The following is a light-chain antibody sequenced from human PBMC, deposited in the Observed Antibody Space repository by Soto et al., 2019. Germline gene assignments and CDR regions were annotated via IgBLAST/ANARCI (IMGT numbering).Light chain of an antibody. J-gene: IGLJ1*01. CDR2: EVS. CDR1: SSDVGGYNY. Sequence: QSVLTQPASVSGSPGHSITISCTGTSSDVGGYNYVSWYQQHPGKAPKLMIYEVSNRPSGVSNRFSGSKSGNTASLTISGLQAEDEADYYCSSYTSSSTPYYVFGTGTKVTVL. V-gene: IGLV2-14*01. CDR3: SSYTSSSTPYYV.